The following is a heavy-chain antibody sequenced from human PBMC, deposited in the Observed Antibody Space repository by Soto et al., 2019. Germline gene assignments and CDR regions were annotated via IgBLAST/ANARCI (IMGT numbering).Heavy chain of an antibody. Sequence: QVQLVQSGAEVKKPGASVKVSCKASGYTFTSYGISWVRQAPGQGLEWMGWIRAYNGNTNYAQKFQGRVTITADESTSTAYMELTSLRSEDTAVYYCARDKDRQQLGGNYYYGIDVWGQGTTVTVSS. CDR2: IRAYNGNT. D-gene: IGHD3-3*02. V-gene: IGHV1-18*01. CDR1: GYTFTSYG. CDR3: ARDKDRQQLGGNYYYGIDV. J-gene: IGHJ6*02.